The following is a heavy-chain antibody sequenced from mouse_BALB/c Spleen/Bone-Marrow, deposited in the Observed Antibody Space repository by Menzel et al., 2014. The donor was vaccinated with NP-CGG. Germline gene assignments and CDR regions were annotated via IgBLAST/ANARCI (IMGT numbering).Heavy chain of an antibody. CDR1: GYTFTDYW. Sequence: VQLQQSGAELAKPGASVKMSCKASGYTFTDYWMHWVKQRPGQGLEWIGYINPSSGYTEYNQKFKDKATLTADKSSSTAYMQLNILTSEDSAVYYCARRYGSLWYLDAWGAGTTVTVSS. CDR3: ARRYGSLWYLDA. J-gene: IGHJ1*01. D-gene: IGHD1-1*01. CDR2: INPSSGYT. V-gene: IGHV1-7*01.